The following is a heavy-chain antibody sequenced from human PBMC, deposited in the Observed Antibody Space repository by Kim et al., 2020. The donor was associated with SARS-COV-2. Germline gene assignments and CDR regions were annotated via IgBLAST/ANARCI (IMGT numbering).Heavy chain of an antibody. CDR2: IYYSGST. J-gene: IGHJ4*02. V-gene: IGHV4-39*07. Sequence: SETLSLTCTVSGGSISSSSYYWGWIRQPPGKGLEWIGSIYYSGSTYYNPSLKSRVTISVDTSKNQFSLKLSSVTAADTAVYYCARDSPGIAAAGMNYWGQGTLVTVSS. D-gene: IGHD6-13*01. CDR1: GGSISSSSYY. CDR3: ARDSPGIAAAGMNY.